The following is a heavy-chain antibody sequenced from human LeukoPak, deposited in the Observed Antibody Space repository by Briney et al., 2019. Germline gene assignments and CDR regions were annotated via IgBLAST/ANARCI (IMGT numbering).Heavy chain of an antibody. V-gene: IGHV1-46*01. CDR3: ARGGSSGWNYYYMDV. CDR2: INPSGGST. J-gene: IGHJ6*03. D-gene: IGHD6-19*01. Sequence: GASVKVSCKASGYTFTSYYMHWVRQAPGQGLEWMGIINPSGGSTSYAQKFQGRVTMTRDMSTSTVYMELSSLRSEDTAVYYCARGGSSGWNYYYMDVWGKGTTVTVSS. CDR1: GYTFTSYY.